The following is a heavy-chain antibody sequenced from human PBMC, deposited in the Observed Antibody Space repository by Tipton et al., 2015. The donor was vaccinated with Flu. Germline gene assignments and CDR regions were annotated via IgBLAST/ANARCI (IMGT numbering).Heavy chain of an antibody. CDR1: GFTFSSYG. V-gene: IGHV3-33*01. CDR3: ARGGYSGKYYGIDV. J-gene: IGHJ6*02. Sequence: SLRLSCAASGFTFSSYGMHWVRQAPGKGLEWMVVIWYDGNNKNYADSVKGRFTVSRDNSKNTLYLQMNSLRAEDTAVYYCARGGYSGKYYGIDVWGQGTTVTVSS. D-gene: IGHD1-26*01. CDR2: IWYDGNNK.